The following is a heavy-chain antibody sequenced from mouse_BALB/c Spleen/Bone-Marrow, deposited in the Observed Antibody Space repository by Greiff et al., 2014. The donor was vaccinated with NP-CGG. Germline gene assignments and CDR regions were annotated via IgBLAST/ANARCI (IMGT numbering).Heavy chain of an antibody. CDR2: IYPGDGST. J-gene: IGHJ3*01. CDR3: ARSGDSSGYGFAY. Sequence: VQLQQSGPELVKPGALVKISCKASGYTFTSYDINWVKQRPGQGLEWIGWIYPGDGSTKYNEKFKGKATLTADKSSSTVYMQPSSLTSENSAVYFCARSGDSSGYGFAYWGQGTLVTVSA. CDR1: GYTFTSYD. D-gene: IGHD3-2*01. V-gene: IGHV1S56*01.